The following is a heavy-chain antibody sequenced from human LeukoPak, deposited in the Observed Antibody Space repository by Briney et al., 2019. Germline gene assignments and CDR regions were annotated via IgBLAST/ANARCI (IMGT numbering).Heavy chain of an antibody. D-gene: IGHD1-26*01. V-gene: IGHV1-69*05. J-gene: IGHJ4*02. CDR1: GDTFSSYA. Sequence: GASVKVSCKASGDTFSSYAINWVRQAPGQGLEWMGGTIPIFGTANYAQKFQGRVAITTDESTSTAYMELSSLRSEDTAVYYCARVFARSDEIRGSYYYYWGQGTLVTVSS. CDR2: TIPIFGTA. CDR3: ARVFARSDEIRGSYYYY.